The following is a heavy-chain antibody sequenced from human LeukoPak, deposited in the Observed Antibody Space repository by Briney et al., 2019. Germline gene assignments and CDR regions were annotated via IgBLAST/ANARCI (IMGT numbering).Heavy chain of an antibody. D-gene: IGHD4-11*01. V-gene: IGHV4-59*01. J-gene: IGHJ4*02. CDR1: GGSISSDY. CDR2: IYYSGRT. Sequence: PSETLSPTCTVSGGSISSDYWSWIRQPPGKGLEWIGYIYYSGRTYYNPSLKSRITISVDTSKNQFSLKLSSVTAADTAVYYCVRGFYSPHYWGQGTLVTVSS. CDR3: VRGFYSPHY.